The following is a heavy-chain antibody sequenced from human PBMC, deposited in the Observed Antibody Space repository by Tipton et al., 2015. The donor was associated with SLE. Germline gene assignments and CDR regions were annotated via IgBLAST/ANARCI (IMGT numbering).Heavy chain of an antibody. V-gene: IGHV3-23*01. CDR2: ISGSGAGT. J-gene: IGHJ4*02. Sequence: SLRLSCAASGFNFSIYAMSWVRQAPGKGLEWVSGISGSGAGTYYADSVKGRFTISRDNSKNTLYLQMNSLRAEDTAVYYCAKDSRAPATLYYFDYWGQGALVTVSS. CDR3: AKDSRAPATLYYFDY. CDR1: GFNFSIYA. D-gene: IGHD6-13*01.